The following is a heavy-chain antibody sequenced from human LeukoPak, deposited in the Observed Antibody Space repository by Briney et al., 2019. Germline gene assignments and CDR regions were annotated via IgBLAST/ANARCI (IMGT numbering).Heavy chain of an antibody. CDR2: IYYCGST. V-gene: IGHV4-59*01. D-gene: IGHD3-10*01. CDR1: GGSISGYY. CDR3: ARDGGSGSYYRFDS. J-gene: IGHJ4*02. Sequence: SETLSLTCTVSGGSISGYYWSWIRQPPGERLEWIGYIYYCGSTNYNPSLKSRVTISVDTSKNQFSLKLSSVTAADTAVYFCARDGGSGSYYRFDSWGQGTLVTVSS.